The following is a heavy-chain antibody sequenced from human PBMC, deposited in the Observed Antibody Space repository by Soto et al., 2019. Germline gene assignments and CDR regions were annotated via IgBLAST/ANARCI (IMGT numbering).Heavy chain of an antibody. Sequence: QVELVESGGSVVQPGRSLRLSCAAFGFTFSSYGMHWVRQAPGKGLEWVAVVWYDESNKYYADSVKGRFTISRDNSKNTLYLQMTSLRAEDTAVYFCARDGGVDYYYYMDVWGKGTTVTVSS. J-gene: IGHJ6*03. D-gene: IGHD2-8*02. CDR3: ARDGGVDYYYYMDV. CDR2: VWYDESNK. V-gene: IGHV3-33*01. CDR1: GFTFSSYG.